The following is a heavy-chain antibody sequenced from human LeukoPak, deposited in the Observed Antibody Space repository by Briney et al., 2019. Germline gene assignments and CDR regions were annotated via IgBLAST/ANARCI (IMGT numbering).Heavy chain of an antibody. CDR1: GFTFSSYA. V-gene: IGHV3-74*01. Sequence: GRSLRLSCAASGFTFSSYAMNWVRQAPGKGLVWVSRINSDGSSTSYADSVKGRFTISRDNAKNTLYLQMNSLRAEDTAVFYCARDRDGFDYWGQGTLVTVSS. CDR3: ARDRDGFDY. J-gene: IGHJ4*02. D-gene: IGHD5-24*01. CDR2: INSDGSST.